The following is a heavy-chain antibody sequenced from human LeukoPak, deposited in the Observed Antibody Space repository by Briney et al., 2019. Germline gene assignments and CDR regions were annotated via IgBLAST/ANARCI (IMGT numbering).Heavy chain of an antibody. D-gene: IGHD1-26*01. CDR1: GFTFSSYA. Sequence: GRSLRLSCAASGFTFSSYAMHWVRQAPGKGLEWVAVISYDGSNKYYADSVKGRFTISRDNSKNTLYLQMNSLRAEDTAVYYCARDFDLGAAPLQWGQGTLVIVSS. J-gene: IGHJ4*02. CDR2: ISYDGSNK. CDR3: ARDFDLGAAPLQ. V-gene: IGHV3-30-3*01.